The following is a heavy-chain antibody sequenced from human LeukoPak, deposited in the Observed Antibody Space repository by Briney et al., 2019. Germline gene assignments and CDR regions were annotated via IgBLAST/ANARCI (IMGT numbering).Heavy chain of an antibody. D-gene: IGHD6-6*01. V-gene: IGHV4-34*01. CDR3: ARAMSIAARLQTIFDY. CDR2: IDYSGGT. Sequence: PSETLSLTCAVYGGSSSGSYWSWIRQPPGKGLEWIGEIDYSGGTNYHPSLKSRVTISLDRSKNHFSLNLTSVTAADTAVYYCARAMSIAARLQTIFDYWGQGTLVTVSS. CDR1: GGSSSGSY. J-gene: IGHJ4*02.